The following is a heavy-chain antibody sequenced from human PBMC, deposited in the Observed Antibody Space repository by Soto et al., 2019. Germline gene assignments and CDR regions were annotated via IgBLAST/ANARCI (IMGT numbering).Heavy chain of an antibody. CDR2: IGGTVGSI. CDR3: ARGYVYEY. Sequence: GGSLRLSCAASGFTFSTYSMTWVRRAPGKGLEWVSYIGGTVGSIYYADSAKGRFTISRDNAKSSLYLQMNSLRDEDTAVYYCARGYVYEYWGQGTPVTVSS. D-gene: IGHD2-2*01. J-gene: IGHJ4*02. V-gene: IGHV3-48*02. CDR1: GFTFSTYS.